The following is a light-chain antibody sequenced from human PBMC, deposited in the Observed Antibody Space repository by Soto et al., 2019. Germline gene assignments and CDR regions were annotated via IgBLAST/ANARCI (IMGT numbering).Light chain of an antibody. V-gene: IGKV1-5*03. Sequence: DVQMTQSPSTLSASVGDRVTITCRASQSISSWLAWYQQKPGKAPKLLIYRASSLESGVPSRFSGSESGTEFTLTISSLQPDDSATYYCQQYNTYSWTFGQGTKVEVK. CDR2: RAS. J-gene: IGKJ1*01. CDR1: QSISSW. CDR3: QQYNTYSWT.